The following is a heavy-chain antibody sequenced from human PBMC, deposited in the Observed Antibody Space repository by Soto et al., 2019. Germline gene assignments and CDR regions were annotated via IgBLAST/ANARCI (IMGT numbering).Heavy chain of an antibody. D-gene: IGHD3-9*01. Sequence: ASVKVSCKASGYTFTSYYMHWVLQAPGQGLEWMGIINPSGGSTSYAQKFQGRVTMTRDTSTSTVYMELSSLRSEDTAVYYCARDPSTGKADYWGRGTLVTVSS. V-gene: IGHV1-46*01. CDR3: ARDPSTGKADY. CDR1: GYTFTSYY. CDR2: INPSGGST. J-gene: IGHJ4*01.